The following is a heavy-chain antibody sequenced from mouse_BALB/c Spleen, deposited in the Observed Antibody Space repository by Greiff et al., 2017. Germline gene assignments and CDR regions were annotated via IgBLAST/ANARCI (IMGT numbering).Heavy chain of an antibody. Sequence: EVHLVESGGGLVKPGGSLKLSCAASGFTFSSYAMSWVRQSPEKRLEWVAELSSGGSYTYYPDTVTGRFTISSDNAKNTLYLEMSSLRSENTAMYYCARDRYDERFAYWGQGTLVTVSA. CDR2: LSSGGSYT. CDR1: GFTFSSYA. J-gene: IGHJ3*01. CDR3: ARDRYDERFAY. V-gene: IGHV5-9-4*01. D-gene: IGHD2-14*01.